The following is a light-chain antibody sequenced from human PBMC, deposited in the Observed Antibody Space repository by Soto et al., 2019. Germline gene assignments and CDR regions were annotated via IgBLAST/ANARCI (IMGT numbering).Light chain of an antibody. J-gene: IGKJ1*01. V-gene: IGKV3-15*01. CDR2: GAS. CDR3: QQYNNWPQT. Sequence: EIVMTQSPATKSVSPVERATLSCRASQSVSSNLAWYQQKPGQAPRLLIYGASTRATGIPARFSGSGSGTEFTLTISSLQSEDFAVYYCQQYNNWPQTFGQGTKVDIK. CDR1: QSVSSN.